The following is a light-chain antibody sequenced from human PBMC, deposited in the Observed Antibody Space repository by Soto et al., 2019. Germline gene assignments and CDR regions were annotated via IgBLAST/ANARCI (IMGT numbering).Light chain of an antibody. V-gene: IGKV3-20*01. CDR2: GAS. CDR3: QHYASLLLT. J-gene: IGKJ4*01. Sequence: EIVLTQSPGTLSLSPGERATLSCRASQSVSSTYLAWYQQKPGQAPRLLIYGASSRATGIPDRFSGSGSGTDFTLTISRLEPEVFAVYFCQHYASLLLTFGVQTQVEIK. CDR1: QSVSSTY.